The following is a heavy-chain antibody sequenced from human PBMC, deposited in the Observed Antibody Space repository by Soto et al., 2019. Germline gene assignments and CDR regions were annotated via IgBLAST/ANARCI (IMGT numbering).Heavy chain of an antibody. CDR1: GGSISSGDYY. CDR2: IYYSGST. V-gene: IGHV4-30-4*01. J-gene: IGHJ4*02. D-gene: IGHD1-7*01. Sequence: QVQLQESGPGLVKPSQTLSLTCTVSGGSISSGDYYWSWIRQPPGKGLEWIGYIYYSGSTYYDPSLKIRVTRSADTSEPRSSLQLSSVTAADTAVYCCAICAGNSVYFDYWGQGTLVTVSS. CDR3: AICAGNSVYFDY.